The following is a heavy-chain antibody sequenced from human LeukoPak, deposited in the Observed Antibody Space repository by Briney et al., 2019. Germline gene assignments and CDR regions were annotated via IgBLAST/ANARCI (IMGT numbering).Heavy chain of an antibody. V-gene: IGHV3-66*04. CDR1: GFTVSSNY. CDR2: ISSGGST. D-gene: IGHD2-8*01. CDR3: ARPRLANGIRYFDL. Sequence: GGSLRLSCAASGFTVSSNYMSWVRQAPGKGLEWVSVISSGGSTYYADSVKGRFTISRDNSKNTLYLEMNSLRAEDTAVYYCARPRLANGIRYFDLWGRGTLVTVSS. J-gene: IGHJ2*01.